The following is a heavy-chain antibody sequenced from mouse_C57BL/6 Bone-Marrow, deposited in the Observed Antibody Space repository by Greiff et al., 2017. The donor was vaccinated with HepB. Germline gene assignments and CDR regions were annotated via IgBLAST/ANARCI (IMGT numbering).Heavy chain of an antibody. J-gene: IGHJ4*01. Sequence: VQLQQSGAELAKPGASVKLSCKASGYTFTSYWMHWVKQRPGQGLEWIGYINPSSGYTKYNQTVKDKATLTADKSSSTAYMQLSSLTYEDSAVYYCASTTGRDYYAMDYWGQGTSVTVSS. CDR2: INPSSGYT. D-gene: IGHD1-1*01. CDR3: ASTTGRDYYAMDY. CDR1: GYTFTSYW. V-gene: IGHV1-7*01.